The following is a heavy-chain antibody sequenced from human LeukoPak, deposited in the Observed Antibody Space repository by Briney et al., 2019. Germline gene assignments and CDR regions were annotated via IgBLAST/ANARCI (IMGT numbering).Heavy chain of an antibody. CDR2: IIPIFGTA. CDR1: GGTFSSYA. J-gene: IGHJ5*02. V-gene: IGHV1-69*01. D-gene: IGHD3-16*01. CDR3: ARGDALGGSWFDP. Sequence: SVKVSCKASGGTFSSYAISWVRQAPGQGLEWMGGIIPIFGTANYAQKFQGRVTITADESTSTAYMELRSLRSDDTAVYYCARGDALGGSWFDPWGQGTLVTVSS.